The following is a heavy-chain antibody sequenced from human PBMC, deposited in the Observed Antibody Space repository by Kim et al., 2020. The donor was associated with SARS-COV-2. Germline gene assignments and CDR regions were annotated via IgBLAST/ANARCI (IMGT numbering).Heavy chain of an antibody. Sequence: SLRLSCTASGFTFGGHVMHWVRQAPGKGLEWVSGISYNSGIIDYADSVKGRFTISRDNAKNTQYLQMNSLRVEDTAFYYCAKDSAVAQSEQVDYWGQGTLVTVSS. D-gene: IGHD2-15*01. CDR2: ISYNSGII. V-gene: IGHV3-9*01. CDR1: GFTFGGHV. J-gene: IGHJ4*02. CDR3: AKDSAVAQSEQVDY.